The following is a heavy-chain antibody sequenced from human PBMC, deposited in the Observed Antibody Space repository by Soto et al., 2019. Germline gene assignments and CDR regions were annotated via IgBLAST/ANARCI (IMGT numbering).Heavy chain of an antibody. CDR2: IYYSGST. J-gene: IGHJ2*01. CDR3: ARGLWFGELLLYWYFDL. V-gene: IGHV4-31*03. CDR1: GGSISSGVYY. Sequence: SETLALTCTVSGGSISSGVYYWIWLRQHPGKGLEWIGYIYYSGSTYYNPSLKSRVTISVDTSKNQFSLKLSSVTAADTAVYYCARGLWFGELLLYWYFDLWGRGTLVTVSS. D-gene: IGHD3-10*01.